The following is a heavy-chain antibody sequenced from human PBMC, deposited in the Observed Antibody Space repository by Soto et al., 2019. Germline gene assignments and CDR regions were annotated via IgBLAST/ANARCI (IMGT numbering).Heavy chain of an antibody. CDR2: IYGST. D-gene: IGHD3-16*01. J-gene: IGHJ2*01. CDR1: GYTISTYV. V-gene: IGHV3-23*01. CDR3: AKRRGEIYYYDL. Sequence: EVQLLESGGGLVQPGGSLRLSCAASGYTISTYVVSWVRQAPGKGLEWVSGIYGSTYYTDSVKGRFTISTDNSKNTVDLQMNSLRDEDTAIYYCAKRRGEIYYYDLWGRGTLVTVSS.